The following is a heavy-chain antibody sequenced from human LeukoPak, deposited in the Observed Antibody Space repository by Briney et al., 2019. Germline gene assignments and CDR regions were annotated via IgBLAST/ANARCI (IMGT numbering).Heavy chain of an antibody. V-gene: IGHV3-23*01. CDR1: GFTFSSYT. Sequence: PGASLRLSCAASGFTFSSYTMSWVRQAPGKGREWVSAISGSGGSTYYADSVKGRFTISRDNSKNTLYLQMNSLRAEDTAVYYCEKALIAVAGTPGDYWGQGTLVTVSS. J-gene: IGHJ4*02. D-gene: IGHD6-19*01. CDR3: EKALIAVAGTPGDY. CDR2: ISGSGGST.